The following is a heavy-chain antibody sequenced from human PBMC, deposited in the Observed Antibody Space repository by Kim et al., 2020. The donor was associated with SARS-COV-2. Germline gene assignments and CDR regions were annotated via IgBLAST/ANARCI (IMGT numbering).Heavy chain of an antibody. CDR1: GFTFSSYA. V-gene: IGHV3-23*01. CDR3: AKDASLEQQLALNPNWFEP. CDR2: ISGSGGST. D-gene: IGHD6-13*01. J-gene: IGHJ5*02. Sequence: GGSLRLSCAASGFTFSSYAMSWVRQAPGKGLEWVSAISGSGGSTYYADSVKGRFTISRGNSKNTLYLQMNSLRAEDTAVYYCAKDASLEQQLALNPNWFEPWGQGTLVTVSS.